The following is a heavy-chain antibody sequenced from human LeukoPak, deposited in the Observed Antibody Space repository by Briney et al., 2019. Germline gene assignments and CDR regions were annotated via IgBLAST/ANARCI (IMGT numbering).Heavy chain of an antibody. D-gene: IGHD1-26*01. CDR1: GFTFSNYW. Sequence: PGGSLRLSCAASGFTFSNYWMHWVRQAPGRGLVWVARISGDGTTTTYADSVKDRFTISRDNAKNTLYLQMNSLRAEDTAVYYCASQTGWELAAGGSIDYWGQGTLVTVSS. CDR3: ASQTGWELAAGGSIDY. V-gene: IGHV3-74*01. CDR2: ISGDGTTT. J-gene: IGHJ4*02.